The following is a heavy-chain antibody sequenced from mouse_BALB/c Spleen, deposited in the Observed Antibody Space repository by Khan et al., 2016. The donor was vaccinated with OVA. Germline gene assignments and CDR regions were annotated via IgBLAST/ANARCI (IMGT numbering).Heavy chain of an antibody. CDR3: ARDNGYAY. CDR2: INTYNGEP. V-gene: IGHV9-3-1*01. Sequence: QIQLVQSGPELKKPGETVKISCKASGYTFTNYGMNWVKQAPGKGLKWMGWINTYNGEPTYADDFKGRFAFSLETSSSTAYLQINNLKNEDTATNYWARDNGYAYWGQGTLVTVSA. J-gene: IGHJ3*01. CDR1: GYTFTNYG. D-gene: IGHD1-2*01.